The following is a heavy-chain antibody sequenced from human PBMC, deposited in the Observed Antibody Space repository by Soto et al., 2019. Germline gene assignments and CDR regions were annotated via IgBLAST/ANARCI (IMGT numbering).Heavy chain of an antibody. CDR2: ISYDGNNK. CDR3: ARSYKSGWYYFDY. Sequence: PGWSLRLSCAASVFTFITYAIHWVRQAPGKGLEWVAFISYDGNNKNYADSVKGRFTISRDNSKNTVYLQMNSLTAEDTAVYYCARSYKSGWYYFDYWGQGTLVTVSS. V-gene: IGHV3-30-3*01. CDR1: VFTFITYA. D-gene: IGHD6-19*01. J-gene: IGHJ4*02.